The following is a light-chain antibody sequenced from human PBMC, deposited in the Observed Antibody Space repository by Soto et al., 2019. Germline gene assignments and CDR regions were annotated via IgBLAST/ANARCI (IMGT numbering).Light chain of an antibody. V-gene: IGLV1-47*01. CDR3: AAWDDSLRGWA. CDR2: RNS. CDR1: NSNIGSNF. J-gene: IGLJ7*01. Sequence: QSVLTQAPSASGSPGQRVTISCSGSNSNIGSNFVHWYQQLPGTAPKLLIYRNSLRPSGVPARFSASKSGTSATLAISGRGSENEADYYCAAWDDSLRGWAFGGGTQLTVL.